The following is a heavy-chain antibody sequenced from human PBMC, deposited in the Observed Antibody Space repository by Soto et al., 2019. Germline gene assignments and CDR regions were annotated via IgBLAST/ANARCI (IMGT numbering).Heavy chain of an antibody. CDR3: ARVGVFDWLSINWFDP. Sequence: QVQLQESGPGLVKPSETLSLTCTVSGGSISSYYWSWIRQPPGKGLEWIGYIYYSGSTNYNPSLKSRVTISVDTSKNQFSLKLSSVTAADTAVYYCARVGVFDWLSINWFDPWGQGNLVTVSS. CDR2: IYYSGST. CDR1: GGSISSYY. J-gene: IGHJ5*02. V-gene: IGHV4-59*01. D-gene: IGHD3-9*01.